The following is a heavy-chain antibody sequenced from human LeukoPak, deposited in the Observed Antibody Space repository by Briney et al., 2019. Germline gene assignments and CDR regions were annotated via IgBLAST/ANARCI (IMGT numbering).Heavy chain of an antibody. D-gene: IGHD2-2*01. Sequence: GGSLRLSCAASGFTFSSYAMSWVRQAPGKGLEWVSSISGSGGSTYYADSAKGRFTISRDNSKNTLYLQMNSLRAEDTAVYYCAKGSSTSLRPPQDWFDPWGQGTLVTVSS. J-gene: IGHJ5*02. CDR3: AKGSSTSLRPPQDWFDP. CDR2: ISGSGGST. CDR1: GFTFSSYA. V-gene: IGHV3-23*01.